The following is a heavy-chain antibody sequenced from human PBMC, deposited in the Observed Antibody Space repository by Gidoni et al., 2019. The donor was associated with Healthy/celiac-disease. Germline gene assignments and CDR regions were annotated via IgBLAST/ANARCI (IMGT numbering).Heavy chain of an antibody. CDR2: IYYSGST. Sequence: QVQLQESGPGLVKPSQTLSLTCTVSGGSISSGGYYWSWIRQHPGKGLEWIGYIYYSGSTYYNPSLKSRVTISVDTSKNQFSLKLSSVTAADTAVYYCARGGGTAMVSFVPNNWFDPWGQGTLVTVSS. D-gene: IGHD5-18*01. CDR3: ARGGGTAMVSFVPNNWFDP. CDR1: GGSISSGGYY. V-gene: IGHV4-31*03. J-gene: IGHJ5*02.